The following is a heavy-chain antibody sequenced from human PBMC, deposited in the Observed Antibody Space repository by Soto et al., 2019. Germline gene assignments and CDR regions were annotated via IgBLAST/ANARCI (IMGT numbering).Heavy chain of an antibody. J-gene: IGHJ3*02. Sequence: GGSLRLSCFMSGFPFSEYAMNWVRQVPGKGLEWISTLTGLSRGTYYAASVKGRFTVSRDNSKNTFYLQLNSLRVDDTGIYYCAKHNGPSLSYDDGGYYPPDVFDKWGPGTWVTVSS. CDR2: LTGLSRGT. CDR1: GFPFSEYA. D-gene: IGHD3-22*01. CDR3: AKHNGPSLSYDDGGYYPPDVFDK. V-gene: IGHV3-23*01.